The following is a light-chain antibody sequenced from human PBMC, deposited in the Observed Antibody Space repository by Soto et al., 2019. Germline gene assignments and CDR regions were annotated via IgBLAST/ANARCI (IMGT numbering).Light chain of an antibody. J-gene: IGLJ1*01. CDR2: EVS. V-gene: IGLV2-23*02. Sequence: QAASVSGSPGQSITISCTGTSSDVGSYNLVSWYQQHPGKAPKLMIYEVSKRPSGVSNRFSGSKSGNTASLTISGLQAEDEADYYCCSYAGSSTVFGTGTKLTVL. CDR3: CSYAGSSTV. CDR1: SSDVGSYNL.